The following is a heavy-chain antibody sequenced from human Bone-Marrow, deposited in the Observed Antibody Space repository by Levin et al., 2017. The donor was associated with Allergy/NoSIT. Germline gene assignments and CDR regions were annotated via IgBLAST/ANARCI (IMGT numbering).Heavy chain of an antibody. V-gene: IGHV3-23*01. CDR3: ATDDVALVVAADH. J-gene: IGHJ4*02. CDR2: ISGNGGSA. D-gene: IGHD2-15*01. Sequence: GESLKISCAASGFTFSTYAMSWVRQAPGKGLEWVSGISGNGGSAYYADSVKGRFTISRDNSKNTLYLQMNSLRVEDTAVYYCATDDVALVVAADHWGQGTLVTVSS. CDR1: GFTFSTYA.